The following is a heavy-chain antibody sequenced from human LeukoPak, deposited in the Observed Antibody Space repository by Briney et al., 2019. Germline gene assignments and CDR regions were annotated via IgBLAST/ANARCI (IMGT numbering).Heavy chain of an antibody. CDR3: ARDLSGYSDY. CDR2: ISDHGSIT. CDR1: GFTLSNYW. J-gene: IGHJ4*02. D-gene: IGHD2-15*01. Sequence: GSLRLSCAASGFTLSNYWMHWVRQAPGKGLVWVSRISDHGSITNFADSVKGRFSISRDTAKNTLYLEMNSLRVEDTAVYYCARDLSGYSDYWGQGALVTVSS. V-gene: IGHV3-74*01.